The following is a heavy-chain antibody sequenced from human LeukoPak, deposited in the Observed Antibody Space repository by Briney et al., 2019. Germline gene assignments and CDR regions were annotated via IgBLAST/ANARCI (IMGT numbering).Heavy chain of an antibody. CDR2: IYYSGST. Sequence: SETLSLTCTVSGGSISSYYWSWIRQPPGKGLEWIGYIYYSGSTNYNPSLKSRVTISVDTSKNQFSLKLSSVTAADTAVYYCARLDGTEHVPRGAFDIWGQGTMVTVSS. J-gene: IGHJ3*02. CDR3: ARLDGTEHVPRGAFDI. V-gene: IGHV4-59*08. D-gene: IGHD6-6*01. CDR1: GGSISSYY.